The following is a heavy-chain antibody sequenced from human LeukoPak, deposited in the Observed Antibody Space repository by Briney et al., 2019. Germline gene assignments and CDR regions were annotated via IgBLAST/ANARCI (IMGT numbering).Heavy chain of an antibody. V-gene: IGHV4-59*01. CDR2: IYSSGST. J-gene: IGHJ5*02. CDR3: ARDLSGYDYNWFDP. CDR1: GGSISNFY. D-gene: IGHD5-12*01. Sequence: SETLSLTCTVSGGSISNFYWSWIRQPPGKGLEWIGYIYSSGSTKYNPSLKSRVTISVDTSKNQLSLKLSSVTAADTAVYYCARDLSGYDYNWFDPWGQGTLVTVSS.